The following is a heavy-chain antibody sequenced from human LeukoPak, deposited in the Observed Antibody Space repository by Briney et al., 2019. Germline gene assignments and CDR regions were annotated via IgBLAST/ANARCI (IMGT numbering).Heavy chain of an antibody. CDR3: ARGVGYVQMGDY. Sequence: APVMLSCKASGYTLTSYGISWVRQAPGQGLEWMGWIRADNGNTNYVQKLQGRVTMTRDTSTSTVYMELSSLRTEDTAVYYCARGVGYVQMGDYWGQGTLVTVSS. CDR2: IRADNGNT. D-gene: IGHD2-8*02. CDR1: GYTLTSYG. J-gene: IGHJ4*02. V-gene: IGHV1-18*01.